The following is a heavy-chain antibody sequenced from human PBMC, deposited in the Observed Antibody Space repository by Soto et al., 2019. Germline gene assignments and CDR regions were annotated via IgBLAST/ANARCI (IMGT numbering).Heavy chain of an antibody. D-gene: IGHD2-21*01. V-gene: IGHV3-23*01. CDR2: IRGGSDYT. CDR1: GFTFSSYA. CDR3: AKDRLGDSTYVSLFDY. Sequence: VGSLRLSCAASGFTFSSYAMSWVRQASGKGLEWVSAIRGGSDYTFYADSVKGRFTISRDNSKNTLYLQMNSLTAGDTAVYYCAKDRLGDSTYVSLFDYWGQGALVTVSS. J-gene: IGHJ4*02.